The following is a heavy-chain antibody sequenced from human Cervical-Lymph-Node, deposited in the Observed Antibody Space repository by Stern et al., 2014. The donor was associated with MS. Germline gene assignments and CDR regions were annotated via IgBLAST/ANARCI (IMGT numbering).Heavy chain of an antibody. D-gene: IGHD3-22*01. V-gene: IGHV3-7*03. CDR1: GFTFSSYW. Sequence: VQLVESGGGLVQPGGSLRLSCAASGFTFSSYWMSWVRQAPGKGLEWVANIKQDGSEKYYVDSVKGRFTISRENAKNSLYLQMNSLRAEDTAVYYCARDRRYYDSSGSTLFDYWGQGTLVTVSS. J-gene: IGHJ4*02. CDR3: ARDRRYYDSSGSTLFDY. CDR2: IKQDGSEK.